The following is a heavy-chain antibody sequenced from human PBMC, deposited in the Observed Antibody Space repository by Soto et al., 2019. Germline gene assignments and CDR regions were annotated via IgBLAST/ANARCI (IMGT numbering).Heavy chain of an antibody. CDR1: GFKFIDYY. V-gene: IGHV1-69-2*01. Sequence: EVQLVQSGAEVKKPGATVKISCKVSGFKFIDYYLYWVQQAPGKALEWMGRVDPEDGETVYSEKFQGRHTITADTSRDIAHMELSGLRSEDTAVYFCATTTAVIVAQGPMDVWGQGTTVIVSS. CDR2: VDPEDGET. J-gene: IGHJ6*02. CDR3: ATTTAVIVAQGPMDV. D-gene: IGHD2-21*01.